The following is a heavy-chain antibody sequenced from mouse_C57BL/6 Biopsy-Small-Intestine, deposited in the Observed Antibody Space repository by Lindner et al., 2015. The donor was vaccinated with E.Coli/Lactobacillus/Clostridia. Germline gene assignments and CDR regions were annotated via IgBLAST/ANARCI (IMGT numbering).Heavy chain of an antibody. CDR1: GYTFTGYW. CDR3: AKWYDGGMDY. V-gene: IGHV1-9*01. CDR2: IFPGSGII. D-gene: IGHD2-14*01. J-gene: IGHJ4*01. Sequence: VQLQESGAELMKPGASVKLSCKATGYTFTGYWVEWVKQRPGHGLEWIGEIFPGSGIINYNEKFKDKATFTADTSSNTAYMQLSSLTTGDSAIYYCAKWYDGGMDYCGQGTSVTVSS.